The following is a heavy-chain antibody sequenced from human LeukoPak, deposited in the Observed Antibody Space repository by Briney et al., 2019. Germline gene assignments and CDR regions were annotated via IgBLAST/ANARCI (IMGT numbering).Heavy chain of an antibody. CDR2: MNPNSGNT. CDR1: GYTFTSYD. J-gene: IGHJ6*03. D-gene: IGHD2-2*02. Sequence: PEASVKVSCKASGYTFTSYDINWVRQATGQGLEWMGWMNPNSGNTGYAQKFQGRVTITRNTSISTAYMELSSLRSEDTAVYYCASESKAYCSSTSCYNYYYYYMDVWGKGTTVTVSS. V-gene: IGHV1-8*03. CDR3: ASESKAYCSSTSCYNYYYYYMDV.